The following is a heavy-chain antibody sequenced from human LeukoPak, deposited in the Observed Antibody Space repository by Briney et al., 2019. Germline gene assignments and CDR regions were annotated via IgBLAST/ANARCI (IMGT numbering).Heavy chain of an antibody. CDR3: TRKSFSSSFFDY. V-gene: IGHV3-48*02. CDR2: IRSSGSAI. J-gene: IGHJ4*02. D-gene: IGHD6-6*01. CDR1: GFTFSSYS. Sequence: PGGSLRLSCAASGFTFSSYSMNWVRQAPGKGLEWISYIRSSGSAIFYADSVKGRFTLSRDNARNSLYLQMNSLRDEDTAVYYCTRKSFSSSFFDYWGQGTLVTVSS.